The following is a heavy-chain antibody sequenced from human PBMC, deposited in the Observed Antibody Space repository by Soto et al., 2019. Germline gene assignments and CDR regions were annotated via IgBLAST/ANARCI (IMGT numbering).Heavy chain of an antibody. CDR2: IYWDDDN. CDR3: AHGSGWLFDF. J-gene: IGHJ4*02. Sequence: QITLKESGPTLVKPTQTLTLTCTFSGFSLTSNAVGVGWFRQPPGKALEWLALIYWDDDNHYSPSLKSRLPFTQDTSKNQVVLILTSMAPVDTATYYCAHGSGWLFDFWGQGTLVTVSS. D-gene: IGHD6-19*01. V-gene: IGHV2-5*02. CDR1: GFSLTSNAVG.